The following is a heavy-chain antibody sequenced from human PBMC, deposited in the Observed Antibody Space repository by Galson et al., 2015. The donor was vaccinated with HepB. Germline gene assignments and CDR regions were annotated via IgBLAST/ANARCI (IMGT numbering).Heavy chain of an antibody. CDR2: IYYSGST. D-gene: IGHD3-16*01. J-gene: IGHJ6*02. Sequence: LSLTCTVSGDSVSSYYWSWIRQPPGKGLEWIGYIYYSGSTNYNPSLKSRVTISVDTSKNQFSLKLSSVTAADTAVYYCVRTDLARRGMDVWGQGTTVTVSS. CDR1: GDSVSSYY. CDR3: VRTDLARRGMDV. V-gene: IGHV4-59*02.